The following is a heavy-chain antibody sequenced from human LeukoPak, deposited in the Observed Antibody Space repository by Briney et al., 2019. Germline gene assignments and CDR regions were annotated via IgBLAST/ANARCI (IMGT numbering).Heavy chain of an antibody. Sequence: SETLSLTCTVSGGSISSYYGSWIRQPPGKGRERMGYIYYSGSTNYNPSLKSRVTISVDTSKNPFSLKLTSVTAADTAVYYCARYQRWLQSADYWGQGTLVTVSS. CDR1: GGSISSYY. CDR2: IYYSGST. CDR3: ARYQRWLQSADY. V-gene: IGHV4-59*01. J-gene: IGHJ4*02. D-gene: IGHD5-24*01.